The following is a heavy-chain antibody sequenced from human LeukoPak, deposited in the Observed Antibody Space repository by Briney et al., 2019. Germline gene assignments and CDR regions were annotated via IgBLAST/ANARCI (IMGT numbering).Heavy chain of an antibody. CDR1: GVSISSSSYY. CDR2: IYYSGSS. V-gene: IGHV4-39*07. D-gene: IGHD5/OR15-5a*01. J-gene: IGHJ4*02. Sequence: PSETLSLTCTVSGVSISSSSYYWGWIRQPPGKRLEWIGTIYYSGSSYYNASLKSRVTISVDTSKNQFSLKLSSVTAADTAVYYCARDVYNPIDYWGQGTLVTVSS. CDR3: ARDVYNPIDY.